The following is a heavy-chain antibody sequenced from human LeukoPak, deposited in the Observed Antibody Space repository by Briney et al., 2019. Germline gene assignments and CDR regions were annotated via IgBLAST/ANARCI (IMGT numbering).Heavy chain of an antibody. CDR1: GFTLGDSA. J-gene: IGHJ6*03. CDR2: IRSKADNYAT. Sequence: GGSLRLSCAASGFTLGDSAVHWVRQASGKGLEWISRIRSKADNYATAYAASVEGRFTLSRDDSKNTAYLQMNNLTTEDTALYHCTRHLPALNQYYFYMDVWGKGTPVTVSS. D-gene: IGHD5/OR15-5a*01. V-gene: IGHV3-73*01. CDR3: TRHLPALNQYYFYMDV.